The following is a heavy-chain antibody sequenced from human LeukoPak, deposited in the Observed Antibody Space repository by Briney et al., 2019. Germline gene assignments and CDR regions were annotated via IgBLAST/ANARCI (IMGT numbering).Heavy chain of an antibody. Sequence: ASVKVSCKASGYTFTSHGISWVRQAPGQGLEWMGWISTYIGNTNYAQKLQGRVTMTTDTSTSTAYMELGSLRSEDTAVYYCARSPRLYYYYMDVWGKGTTVTISS. CDR2: ISTYIGNT. CDR3: ARSPRLYYYYMDV. D-gene: IGHD4-11*01. J-gene: IGHJ6*03. CDR1: GYTFTSHG. V-gene: IGHV1-18*01.